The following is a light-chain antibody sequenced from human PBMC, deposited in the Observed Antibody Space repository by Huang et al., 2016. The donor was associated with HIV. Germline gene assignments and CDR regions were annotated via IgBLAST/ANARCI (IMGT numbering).Light chain of an antibody. CDR2: RAS. J-gene: IGKJ2*01. CDR1: QNINTW. V-gene: IGKV1-5*03. CDR3: QQYKTYLYT. Sequence: DIQMTQSPSTLSASVGDRVSITCRASQNINTWLAWYQQQPGKDPNLLVYRASSLQSGVPSRFAGSGSGTEFTLTINSLQADDVATYYCQQYKTYLYTFGQGTKLEI.